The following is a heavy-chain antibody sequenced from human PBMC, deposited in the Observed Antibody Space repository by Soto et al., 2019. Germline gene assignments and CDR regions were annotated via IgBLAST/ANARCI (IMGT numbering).Heavy chain of an antibody. CDR2: ISYDGSKK. Sequence: PGGSLRLSCAGSRFTFSSYDMHWVRQPPGKGLEWVALISYDGSKKEYGDSVKGRFTISRDNSKNTLYLQMNSLRAEDTAVYYCAKDCTNGVCFGGFDYWGQGTLVTVAS. J-gene: IGHJ4*02. CDR3: AKDCTNGVCFGGFDY. CDR1: RFTFSSYD. D-gene: IGHD2-8*01. V-gene: IGHV3-30*18.